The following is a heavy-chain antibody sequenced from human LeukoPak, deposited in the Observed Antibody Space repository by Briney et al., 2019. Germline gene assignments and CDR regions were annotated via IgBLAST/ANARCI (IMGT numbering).Heavy chain of an antibody. D-gene: IGHD6-19*01. V-gene: IGHV1-2*03. J-gene: IGHJ4*02. CDR3: ARDQPLPGIAVAPFDY. CDR1: GYTFSGYY. Sequence: GASVKVSCKASGYTFSGYYMHWVQQAPGQGLEWMGWINPNSGGTNYAQKFQGRVTMTRDTSISTAYMELSRLRSDDTAVYYCARDQPLPGIAVAPFDYWGQGTLVTVSS. CDR2: INPNSGGT.